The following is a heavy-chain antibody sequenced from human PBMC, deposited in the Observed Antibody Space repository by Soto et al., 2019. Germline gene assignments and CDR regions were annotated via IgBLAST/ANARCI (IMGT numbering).Heavy chain of an antibody. Sequence: ASVKVSCKASGYTFTRYAMHWVRQAPGQRLEWMGWINAGNGNTKYSQKYQGRVTITRDTSASTAYMELSSLRSEDTAVYYCAREKGDSSGYYPTYGMDVWGQGTTVTVSS. CDR2: INAGNGNT. CDR3: AREKGDSSGYYPTYGMDV. V-gene: IGHV1-3*01. D-gene: IGHD3-22*01. CDR1: GYTFTRYA. J-gene: IGHJ6*02.